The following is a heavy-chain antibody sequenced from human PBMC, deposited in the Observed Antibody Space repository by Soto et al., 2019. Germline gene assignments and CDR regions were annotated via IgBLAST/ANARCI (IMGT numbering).Heavy chain of an antibody. D-gene: IGHD3-16*01. J-gene: IGHJ4*02. CDR1: GFTFSSYA. CDR2: ISGSGGST. CDR3: ASGGRVWYFDY. V-gene: IGHV3-23*01. Sequence: EVPLLESGGGLVQPGGSLRLSCAASGFTFSSYAMRWVRQAPGKGLEWVSAISGSGGSTYYADSVKGRFTISRDNSKNTRYRQMSRLRAEDTAVFFCASGGRVWYFDYWGRGSLVTVS.